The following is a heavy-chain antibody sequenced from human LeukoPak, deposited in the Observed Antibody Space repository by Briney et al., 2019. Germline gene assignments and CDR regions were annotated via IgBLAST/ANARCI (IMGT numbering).Heavy chain of an antibody. CDR1: GFTFSSYS. CDR2: ISSGGSYI. J-gene: IGHJ4*02. D-gene: IGHD6-13*01. CDR3: ARDLGYSSSLYGYEY. Sequence: GGSLRLSCAASGFTFSSYSMNWVRQAPGKGLEWVSSISSGGSYIYYADSVKGRFTISRDNAKNSLYLQMNSLRAEDTAVYYCARDLGYSSSLYGYEYWGQGTLVIVSS. V-gene: IGHV3-21*01.